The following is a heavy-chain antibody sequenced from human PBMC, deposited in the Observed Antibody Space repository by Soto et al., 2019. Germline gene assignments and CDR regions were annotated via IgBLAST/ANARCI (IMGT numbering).Heavy chain of an antibody. CDR3: AGRFAGYMGGFDK. Sequence: QVQLQESGPVLVKPSGTLSLTCDVSGASITTSVWWNWVRQPPGKGLEWIGEIYHSGNTNYNASSKGRVXXSXDXXKTQFSLGLTSVTAADTAIYYCAGRFAGYMGGFDKWGQGPLVTVSA. D-gene: IGHD3-3*01. CDR2: IYHSGNT. V-gene: IGHV4-4*02. CDR1: GASITTSVW. J-gene: IGHJ3*02.